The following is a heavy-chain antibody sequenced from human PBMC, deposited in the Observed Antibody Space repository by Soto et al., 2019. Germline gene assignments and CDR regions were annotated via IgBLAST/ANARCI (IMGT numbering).Heavy chain of an antibody. CDR2: IHSDGTIT. CDR3: ARGRGSSYLEF. J-gene: IGHJ4*01. V-gene: IGHV3-74*01. D-gene: IGHD1-26*01. Sequence: GGSLRLSCATSGFTFGNYWMYWGGQSPGKGLVWVSRIHSDGTITTYADSVKGRFTISRDIAKNTLYLQMNSLRAEDTAMYYFARGRGSSYLEFWGPGTLVNVSS. CDR1: GFTFGNYW.